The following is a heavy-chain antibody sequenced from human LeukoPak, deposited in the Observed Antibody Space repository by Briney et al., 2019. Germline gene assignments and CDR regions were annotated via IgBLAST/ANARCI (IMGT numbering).Heavy chain of an antibody. Sequence: GRSLRLSCAASGFTFSSHGMRWVRQAPGKGLEWVAVISYDGSNKFYADSVRGRFTISRDSSKNTLYLQLNSLRPEDTAGYYCARDVGMTAIRGFDYWGQGTLVTVSS. CDR1: GFTFSSHG. V-gene: IGHV3-30*03. CDR3: ARDVGMTAIRGFDY. CDR2: ISYDGSNK. J-gene: IGHJ4*02. D-gene: IGHD2-21*02.